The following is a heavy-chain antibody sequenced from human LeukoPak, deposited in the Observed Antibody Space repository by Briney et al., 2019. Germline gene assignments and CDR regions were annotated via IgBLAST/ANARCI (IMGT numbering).Heavy chain of an antibody. CDR1: GFTFSSYA. CDR3: ASCAGRGGSCYPKFPGDYYYYYMDV. D-gene: IGHD2-15*01. Sequence: GGSLRLSCAASGFTFSSYAMHWVRQAPGKGLEYVSAISSNGATTYYANSVKGRVTISRDNSNNTLYLQMGSLRSEDTAVYYCASCAGRGGSCYPKFPGDYYYYYMDVWGKGTTVTVSS. J-gene: IGHJ6*03. V-gene: IGHV3-64*01. CDR2: ISSNGATT.